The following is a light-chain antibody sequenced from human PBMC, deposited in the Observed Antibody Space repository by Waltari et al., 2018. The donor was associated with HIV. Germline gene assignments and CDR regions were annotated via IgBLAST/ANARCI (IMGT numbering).Light chain of an antibody. CDR2: GNY. CDR3: ASWDASLNGWV. CDR1: TPNIAIKT. V-gene: IGLV1-44*01. Sequence: QSVVTQPPSVSGTPGQTVTISCSGSTPNIAIKTVNWYQHLPGTAPKRLIYGNYQRPSGVPDRFSASKSGTSASLAISGLQSEDEADYYCASWDASLNGWVFGGGTKLTVL. J-gene: IGLJ3*02.